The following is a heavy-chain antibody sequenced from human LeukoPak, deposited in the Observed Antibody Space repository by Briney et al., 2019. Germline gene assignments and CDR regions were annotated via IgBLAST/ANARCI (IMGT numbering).Heavy chain of an antibody. Sequence: PGGSLRLSCAASGFTVSSNDMSWVRQAPGKGLECISVIYSGGSTDYADSVKGRLTISRDNSKNTLYLQMNSLRAEDTAVYYCARDGDGVDAFDIWGQGTMVTVSS. CDR3: ARDGDGVDAFDI. CDR2: IYSGGST. D-gene: IGHD2-21*02. V-gene: IGHV3-53*01. J-gene: IGHJ3*02. CDR1: GFTVSSND.